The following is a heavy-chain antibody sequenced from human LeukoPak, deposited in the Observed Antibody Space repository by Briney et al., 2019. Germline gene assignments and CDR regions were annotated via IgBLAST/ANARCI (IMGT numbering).Heavy chain of an antibody. D-gene: IGHD1-14*01. Sequence: SGTLSLTCAVSGVSISSNNWWSWVRQPPGKGLEWIGEIYHNGSTNYNPSLKSRVTISLDKSKNHFSLNLSSVTAADTAVYYCATVPDGYWGQGTLVTVSS. CDR1: GVSISSNNW. CDR2: IYHNGST. V-gene: IGHV4-4*02. J-gene: IGHJ4*02. CDR3: ATVPDGY.